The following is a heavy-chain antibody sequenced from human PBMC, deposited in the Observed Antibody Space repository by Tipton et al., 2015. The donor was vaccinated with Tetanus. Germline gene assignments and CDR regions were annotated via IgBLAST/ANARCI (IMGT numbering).Heavy chain of an antibody. CDR3: ARDQGGGRVARLNWFGP. D-gene: IGHD3-16*01. V-gene: IGHV4-31*03. J-gene: IGHJ5*02. CDR2: IYYSGST. CDR1: GASISSGGYF. Sequence: TLSLTCSVSGASISSGGYFWNWIRHRPGKGLEWIGYIYYSGSTFYNPSLKSRVNISVDTSKNQFSLGLTSVTAADTAVYYCARDQGGGRVARLNWFGPWGQGTLVTVSS.